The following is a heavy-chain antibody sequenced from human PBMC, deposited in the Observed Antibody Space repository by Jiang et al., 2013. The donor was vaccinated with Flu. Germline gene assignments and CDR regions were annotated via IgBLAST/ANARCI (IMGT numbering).Heavy chain of an antibody. CDR3: ARGRF. V-gene: IGHV4-61*01. CDR1: GDSVNSGNSY. Sequence: TCTVSGDSVNSGNSYWSWIRQPPGKGLEWIGYIHNSGNTNYNPSLKSRVTISADTSKNQFSLKLSSVTAADTAVYYCARGRFWGQGTLVTVSS. CDR2: IHNSGNT. J-gene: IGHJ4*02. D-gene: IGHD5-24*01.